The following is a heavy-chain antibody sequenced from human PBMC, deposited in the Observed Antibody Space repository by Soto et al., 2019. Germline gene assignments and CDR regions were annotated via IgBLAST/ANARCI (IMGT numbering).Heavy chain of an antibody. CDR1: GFIFSYYE. D-gene: IGHD2-2*01. V-gene: IGHV3-48*03. CDR2: ISTSGDTI. Sequence: EVQLVESGGGLVQPGGSLRLSCAASGFIFSYYEMTWVRQAPGKGLEWISYISTSGDTIYYGDSAKGRFTISRDNAKNSLYLQMNSLRAEDTALYYCARVGCSSTTCTFDYWGQGTLVTFAS. J-gene: IGHJ4*02. CDR3: ARVGCSSTTCTFDY.